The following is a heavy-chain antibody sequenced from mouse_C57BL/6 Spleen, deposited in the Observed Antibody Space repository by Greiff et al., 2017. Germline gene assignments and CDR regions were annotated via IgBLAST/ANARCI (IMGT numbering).Heavy chain of an antibody. CDR3: VRASNWDFDY. D-gene: IGHD4-1*01. J-gene: IGHJ2*01. V-gene: IGHV10-1*01. CDR1: GFSFNTYA. CDR2: VRSKSNNYAT. Sequence: EVQRVESGGGLVQPKGSLKLSCAASGFSFNTYAMNWVRQAPGKGLEWVARVRSKSNNYATYYADSMKDRLTISRDDSESMLYLQMNNLKTEDTSMYYCVRASNWDFDYWGQGTTLTVSS.